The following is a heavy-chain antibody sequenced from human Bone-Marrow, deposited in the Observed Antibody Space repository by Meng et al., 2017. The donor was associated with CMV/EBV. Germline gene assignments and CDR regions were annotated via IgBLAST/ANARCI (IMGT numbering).Heavy chain of an antibody. CDR3: ARPRVAGVYYYGMDV. CDR1: GYSISSGYY. V-gene: IGHV4-38-2*02. J-gene: IGHJ6*02. CDR2: IYHSGST. Sequence: SETLSLTCTVSGYSISSGYYWGWIRQPPGKGLEWIGSIYHSGSTYYNPSLKSRVTISVDTSKNQFSLKLSSVTAADTAVYYCARPRVAGVYYYGMDVRGQGTTVTVSS.